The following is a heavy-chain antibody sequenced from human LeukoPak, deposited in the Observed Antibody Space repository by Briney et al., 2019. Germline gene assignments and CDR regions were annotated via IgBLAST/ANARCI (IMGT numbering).Heavy chain of an antibody. CDR2: IYSGGNT. D-gene: IGHD3-10*01. V-gene: IGHV3-53*01. J-gene: IGHJ4*02. CDR3: ARTIPYGSGRQHPGKYYFDY. CDR1: GFTVSSNY. Sequence: GGSLRLSCAAPGFTVSSNYMSWVRQAPGKGLEWVSVIYSGGNTYYADSVKGRFTISRDNSKNAVYFQLDSLRAEDTAVYYCARTIPYGSGRQHPGKYYFDYWGQGTLATVSS.